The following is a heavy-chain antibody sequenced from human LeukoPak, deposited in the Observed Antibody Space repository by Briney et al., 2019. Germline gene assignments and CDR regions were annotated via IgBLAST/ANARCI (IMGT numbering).Heavy chain of an antibody. J-gene: IGHJ1*01. V-gene: IGHV5-51*01. D-gene: IGHD3-22*01. CDR1: GYSFTTYW. Sequence: GESLKISCKASGYSFTTYWIGWVRQMPGKGLEWMGIIYPADSTAHYSPSFQGQVTISVDKSINTAYLQWSRLKASDTAMYYCARRASYDSSIGHWGQGTLVTVSS. CDR3: ARRASYDSSIGH. CDR2: IYPADSTA.